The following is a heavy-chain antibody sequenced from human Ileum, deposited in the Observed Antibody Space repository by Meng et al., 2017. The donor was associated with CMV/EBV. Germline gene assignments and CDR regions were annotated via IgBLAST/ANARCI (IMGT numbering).Heavy chain of an antibody. V-gene: IGHV4-34*01. J-gene: IGHJ1*01. CDR1: GVPLNDSF. CDR3: ASGRLQFTPSARQH. CDR2: VNNRGRT. Sequence: DLVTPSSPWSLPCLVSGVPLNDSFCSGIRQPPGRGLEWIGEVNNRGRTNYNPSLKSRLTISIDTSKRQLSLMVTSVTAADSAIYYCASGRLQFTPSARQHWGPGTLVTVSS. D-gene: IGHD5-24*01.